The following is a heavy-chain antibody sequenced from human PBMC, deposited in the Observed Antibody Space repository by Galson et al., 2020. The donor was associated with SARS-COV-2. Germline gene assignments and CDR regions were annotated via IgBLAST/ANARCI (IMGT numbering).Heavy chain of an antibody. Sequence: GESLKISCAASGFTFSSYSMNWVRQAPGKGLEWVSSISSTSSYIYYADSVKGRFTISRDNAKNSLYLQMNSLRAEDTAVYYCARDRGITETTSGDYWGQGTLVTVSS. CDR1: GFTFSSYS. CDR3: ARDRGITETTSGDY. V-gene: IGHV3-21*01. D-gene: IGHD1-20*01. CDR2: ISSTSSYI. J-gene: IGHJ4*02.